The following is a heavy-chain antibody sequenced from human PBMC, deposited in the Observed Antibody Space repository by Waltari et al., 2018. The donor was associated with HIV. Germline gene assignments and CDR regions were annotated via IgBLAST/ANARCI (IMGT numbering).Heavy chain of an antibody. Sequence: QVQLVESGGGVVQPGRSLRLSCAASGFTFRNYGMHWVRQAPGKCLEWVAVISFDGSNQYYADSVRGRFTISRDNSKKKVFLQMNSLRLDDSALYYCATGQQVWETWSQLDYWGQGTLVIVSS. D-gene: IGHD1-1*01. CDR3: ATGQQVWETWSQLDY. J-gene: IGHJ4*02. CDR2: ISFDGSNQ. V-gene: IGHV3-33*08. CDR1: GFTFRNYG.